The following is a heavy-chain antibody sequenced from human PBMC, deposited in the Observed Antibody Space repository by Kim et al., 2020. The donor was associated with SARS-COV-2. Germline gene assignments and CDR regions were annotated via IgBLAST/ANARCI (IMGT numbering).Heavy chain of an antibody. CDR3: ARESLGYSSSWYNGWFDP. Sequence: SETLSLTCTVSGGSISSYYWSWIRQPPGKGLEWIGYIYYSGSTNYNPSLKSRVTISVDTSKNQFSLKLSSVTAADTAVYYCARESLGYSSSWYNGWFDPWGQGTLVTVSS. V-gene: IGHV4-59*01. J-gene: IGHJ5*02. D-gene: IGHD6-13*01. CDR2: IYYSGST. CDR1: GGSISSYY.